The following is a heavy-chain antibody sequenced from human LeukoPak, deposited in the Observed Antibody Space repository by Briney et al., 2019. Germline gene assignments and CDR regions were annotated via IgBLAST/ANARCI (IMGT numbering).Heavy chain of an antibody. CDR1: GFTFSSYA. CDR2: ISGSGRST. J-gene: IGHJ5*02. D-gene: IGHD6-19*01. Sequence: PGGSLRLSCAASGFTFSSYAMSWVRQAPGKGLEWVSTISGSGRSTYYADSVKGRFTISRDNSNNTLYLQMNSLRVEDTAVYYCAKSRVAVAAPRNWFDPWGQGTLVTVSS. CDR3: AKSRVAVAAPRNWFDP. V-gene: IGHV3-23*01.